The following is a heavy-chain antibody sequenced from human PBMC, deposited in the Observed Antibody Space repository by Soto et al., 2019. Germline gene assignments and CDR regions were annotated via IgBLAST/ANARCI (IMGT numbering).Heavy chain of an antibody. CDR2: INCNSGAT. J-gene: IGHJ3*02. V-gene: IGHV1-2*04. Sequence: QVQLVQSGPEVKKPGASVKVSCKASGYSFAGFYIHWMRQAPGQGLDWVGSINCNSGATTYAQKFQDSFAMTRDTSVSTAYMDLNRLTSDDTAIYYCAIIMTHSDSFDIWGQGTVVTVSS. CDR3: AIIMTHSDSFDI. CDR1: GYSFAGFY. D-gene: IGHD3-16*01.